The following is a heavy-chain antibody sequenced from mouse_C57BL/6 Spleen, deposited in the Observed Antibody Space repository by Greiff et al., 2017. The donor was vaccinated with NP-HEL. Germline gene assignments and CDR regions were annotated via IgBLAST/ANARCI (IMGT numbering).Heavy chain of an antibody. Sequence: QVQLQQPGTELVKPGASVKLSCKASGYTFTSYWMHWVKQRPGQGLEWIGNINPSNGGTNYNEKFKSKATLTVDKSSSTAYMQLSSLTSEDSAVYYCARDGGNYYDYDSFAYWGQGTLVTVSA. CDR1: GYTFTSYW. V-gene: IGHV1-53*01. CDR3: ARDGGNYYDYDSFAY. J-gene: IGHJ3*01. CDR2: INPSNGGT. D-gene: IGHD2-4*01.